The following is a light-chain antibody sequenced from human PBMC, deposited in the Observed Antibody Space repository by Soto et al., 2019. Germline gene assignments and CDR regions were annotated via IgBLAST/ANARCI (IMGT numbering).Light chain of an antibody. Sequence: QSALTQPASVSGSPGQSITISCTGTSTDVGSYMLVSWYQQHPGKAPQLIIYEGSKWSGVSDRFSASKSGDTASLTISGLQVEDEADYFCSSYTSSSTWVFGGGTKLTVL. V-gene: IGLV2-23*01. CDR1: STDVGSYML. J-gene: IGLJ3*02. CDR3: SSYTSSSTWV. CDR2: EGS.